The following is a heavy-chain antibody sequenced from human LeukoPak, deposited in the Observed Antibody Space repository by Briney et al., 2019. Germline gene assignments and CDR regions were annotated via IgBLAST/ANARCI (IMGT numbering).Heavy chain of an antibody. CDR3: ARATYNSGYKIDY. CDR2: ISSGGPTI. CDR1: GFTFSLYE. D-gene: IGHD6-19*01. J-gene: IGHJ4*02. Sequence: GGSLRLSCAASGFTFSLYEMNWVRQAPGKGPECISYISSGGPTIYYADSVKGRFNISRDNTKNSLYLQMTSLRVEDTAIYYCARATYNSGYKIDYWGQGTLVTVSS. V-gene: IGHV3-48*03.